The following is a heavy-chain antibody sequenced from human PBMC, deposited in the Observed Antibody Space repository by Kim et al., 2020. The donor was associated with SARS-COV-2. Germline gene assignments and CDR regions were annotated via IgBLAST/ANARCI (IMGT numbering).Heavy chain of an antibody. Sequence: NPSLKSRVTISLDKSKNQFSVNLTSVTAADTAVYYCARRPVDSSSFRFDPWGQGTLVTVSS. V-gene: IGHV4-4*02. CDR3: ARRPVDSSSFRFDP. J-gene: IGHJ5*02. D-gene: IGHD6-6*01.